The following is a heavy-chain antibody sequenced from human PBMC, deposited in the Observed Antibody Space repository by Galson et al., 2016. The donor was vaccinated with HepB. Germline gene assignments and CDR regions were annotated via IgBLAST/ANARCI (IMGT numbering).Heavy chain of an antibody. CDR3: ASEVIQLERHRYIDF. Sequence: SVKVSCKVSGYSVTDFSMHWVRQAPGKGLEWMGGFDPKAEETIFAQKFQGRVTVTEDTSTDTADMELTSLRSEDTAVYYCASEVIQLERHRYIDFWGQGTLVIVSS. CDR2: FDPKAEET. D-gene: IGHD1-1*01. J-gene: IGHJ4*01. CDR1: GYSVTDFS. V-gene: IGHV1-24*01.